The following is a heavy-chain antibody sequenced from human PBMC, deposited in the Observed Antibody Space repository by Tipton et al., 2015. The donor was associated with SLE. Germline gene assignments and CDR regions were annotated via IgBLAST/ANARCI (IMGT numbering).Heavy chain of an antibody. D-gene: IGHD3-22*01. Sequence: QLVQSGAEVKKPGASVKVSCKASGYTFTSYGISWVRQAPGQGLEWMGWISAYNGNTNYAQKLQGRVTMTTDTSTSTAYMELSSLRSEDTAVYYCASLRVDYYDSSGSPIGRFDYWGQGTLVTVSS. V-gene: IGHV1-18*01. CDR1: GYTFTSYG. CDR2: ISAYNGNT. CDR3: ASLRVDYYDSSGSPIGRFDY. J-gene: IGHJ4*02.